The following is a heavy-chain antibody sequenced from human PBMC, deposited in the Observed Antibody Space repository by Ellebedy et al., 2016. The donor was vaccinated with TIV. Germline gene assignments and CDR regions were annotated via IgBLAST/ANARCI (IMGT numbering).Heavy chain of an antibody. Sequence: GGSLRLXXAASGFTFSSYGMHWVRQAPGKGLEWVAVISYDGSNKYYADSVKGRFTISRDNSKNTLYLQMNSLRAEDTAVYYCAKRSGYNWNWFDPWGQGTLVTVSS. CDR3: AKRSGYNWNWFDP. CDR2: ISYDGSNK. J-gene: IGHJ5*02. CDR1: GFTFSSYG. V-gene: IGHV3-30*18. D-gene: IGHD1-20*01.